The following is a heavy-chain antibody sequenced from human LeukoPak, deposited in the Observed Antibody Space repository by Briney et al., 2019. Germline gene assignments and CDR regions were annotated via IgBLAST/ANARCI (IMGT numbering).Heavy chain of an antibody. CDR2: IYSGGST. J-gene: IGHJ4*02. CDR1: GFTVSSNY. D-gene: IGHD3-10*01. Sequence: PGGSLRLSCAASGFTVSSNYMSWVRQAPGKGLEWVSVIYSGGSTYYADSVKGRFTISRDNSKNTLYLQMNSLRAEDTTVYCCAREPLPSEYYFDYWGQGTLVTVSS. CDR3: AREPLPSEYYFDY. V-gene: IGHV3-53*01.